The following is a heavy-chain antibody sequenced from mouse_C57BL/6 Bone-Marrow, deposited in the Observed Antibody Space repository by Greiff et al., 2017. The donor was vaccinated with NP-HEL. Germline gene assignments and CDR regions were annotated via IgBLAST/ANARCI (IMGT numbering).Heavy chain of an antibody. CDR1: GYAFSSSW. CDR2: IYPGDGDT. CDR3: ARRGITTVVRYFDV. D-gene: IGHD1-1*01. Sequence: VQLQQSGPELVKPGASVKISCKASGYAFSSSWMNWVKQRPGKGLEWIGRIYPGDGDTNYNGKFKGKATLTADKSSSTAYMQLSSLTSEDSAVYFCARRGITTVVRYFDVWGTGTTVTVSS. J-gene: IGHJ1*03. V-gene: IGHV1-82*01.